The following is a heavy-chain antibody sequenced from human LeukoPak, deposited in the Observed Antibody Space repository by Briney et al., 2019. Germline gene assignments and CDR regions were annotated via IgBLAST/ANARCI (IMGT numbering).Heavy chain of an antibody. J-gene: IGHJ4*02. V-gene: IGHV3-23*01. D-gene: IGHD2-15*01. CDR1: GFTFSTYA. Sequence: GGSLRLSCAASGFTFSTYAMTWVRQAPGRGLEWVSTIRGSGGSTYYADSVKGRFTISRDISKNTVYLQMNNLRAEDTAVYYCARYCGGGNCYSGLVYGGQGTLVAVSS. CDR3: ARYCGGGNCYSGLVY. CDR2: IRGSGGST.